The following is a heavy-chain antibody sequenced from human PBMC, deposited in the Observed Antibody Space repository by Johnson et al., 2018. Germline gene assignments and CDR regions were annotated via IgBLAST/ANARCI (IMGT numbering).Heavy chain of an antibody. CDR3: ARGGDARAYYGMDV. CDR2: IWYAGSNK. CDR1: GFTFSSYG. J-gene: IGHJ6*02. V-gene: IGHV3-33*01. D-gene: IGHD3-3*01. Sequence: QVQLVESGGGVVQPGRSLRLSCAASGFTFSSYGMHWVRQAPGKGLEWVAVIWYAGSNKYYVDSVKGRLTIPRDKSKNTLYLQMNSLRAGDTAVYYCARGGDARAYYGMDVWGQGTTVTVSS.